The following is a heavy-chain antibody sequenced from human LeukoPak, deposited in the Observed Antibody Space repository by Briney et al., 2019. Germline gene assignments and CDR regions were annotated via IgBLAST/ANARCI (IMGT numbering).Heavy chain of an antibody. J-gene: IGHJ5*02. Sequence: GASVKVSCKASGCTFTSYRIIWVRQAPGQGLEWMGWISANNGNTNYAQKLQGRVTMTTDTSTSTAYMELRSLRSDDTAVYYCAREFIAAAGNNWFDPWGQGTLVTVSS. CDR3: AREFIAAAGNNWFDP. D-gene: IGHD6-13*01. CDR1: GCTFTSYR. CDR2: ISANNGNT. V-gene: IGHV1-18*01.